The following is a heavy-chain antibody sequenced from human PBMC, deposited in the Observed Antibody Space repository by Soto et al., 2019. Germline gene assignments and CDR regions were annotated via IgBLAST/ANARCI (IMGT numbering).Heavy chain of an antibody. Sequence: GGSLRLSCAASGFTFSSYGMHWVRQAPGKGLEWVAVIWYDGSNKYYADSVKGRFTISRDNSKNTLYLQMNSLRAEDTAVYYCARDAHCSSTSCYEGSYYYYGLDGWGQGTTVTVSS. D-gene: IGHD2-2*01. V-gene: IGHV3-33*01. J-gene: IGHJ6*01. CDR2: IWYDGSNK. CDR3: ARDAHCSSTSCYEGSYYYYGLDG. CDR1: GFTFSSYG.